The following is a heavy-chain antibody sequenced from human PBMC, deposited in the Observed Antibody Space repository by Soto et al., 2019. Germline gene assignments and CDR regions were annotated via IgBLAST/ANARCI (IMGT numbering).Heavy chain of an antibody. CDR1: GGSINSGDSY. Sequence: PSETLSLSCTVSGGSINSGDSYWSLIRQPPGKGLEWNGYIYYSGSPYYNPSLKSRVTISVETSKNQLSLKLSSVTAADTAVYYCARSDGSGFSGYWGQGTLVTVSS. V-gene: IGHV4-30-4*02. CDR3: ARSDGSGFSGY. CDR2: IYYSGSP. D-gene: IGHD3-10*01. J-gene: IGHJ4*02.